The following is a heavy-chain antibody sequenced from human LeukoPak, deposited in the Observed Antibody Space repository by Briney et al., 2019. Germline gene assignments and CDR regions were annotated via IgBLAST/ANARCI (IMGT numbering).Heavy chain of an antibody. Sequence: GGSLRLSCATSGFTFSSYAIHWVRQAPGKGLEWVAVISYEGDNKYYADSVKGRFAISGDNSKNTLYLQMNSLRPEDTAVYYCARVYSSGWHSSFDYWGQGTLVTVSS. CDR1: GFTFSSYA. J-gene: IGHJ4*02. CDR2: ISYEGDNK. CDR3: ARVYSSGWHSSFDY. V-gene: IGHV3-30*09. D-gene: IGHD6-19*01.